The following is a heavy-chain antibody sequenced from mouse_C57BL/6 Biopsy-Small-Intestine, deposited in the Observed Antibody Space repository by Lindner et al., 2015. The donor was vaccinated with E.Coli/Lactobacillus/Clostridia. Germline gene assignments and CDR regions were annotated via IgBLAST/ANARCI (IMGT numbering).Heavy chain of an antibody. CDR3: ASARGDGSFAY. CDR2: IWTNGRT. Sequence: VQLQESGPGLVAPSQSLSITCTVSGFSLTSLGVDWVRQSPGKGLEWLGVIWTNGRTNYNSALKSRLSISKDNSKSQVFLKMDSLQTDDTALYYCASARGDGSFAYWGQGTLVTVSA. D-gene: IGHD2-13*01. CDR1: GFSLTSLG. J-gene: IGHJ3*01. V-gene: IGHV2-6*01.